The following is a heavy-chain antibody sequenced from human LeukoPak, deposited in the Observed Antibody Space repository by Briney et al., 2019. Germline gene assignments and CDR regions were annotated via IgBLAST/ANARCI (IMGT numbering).Heavy chain of an antibody. V-gene: IGHV3-33*01. Sequence: QSGGSLRLSCAASGFTFSRYGMHWVRQAPGKGLEWVAVIWYDGSNKDYGDSVKGRFTISRDNSKNTLYLQMNSLRAEDTAVYYCARNSYSGSYYLDDWGQGSLVTVSS. CDR3: ARNSYSGSYYLDD. CDR1: GFTFSRYG. CDR2: IWYDGSNK. J-gene: IGHJ4*02. D-gene: IGHD6-13*01.